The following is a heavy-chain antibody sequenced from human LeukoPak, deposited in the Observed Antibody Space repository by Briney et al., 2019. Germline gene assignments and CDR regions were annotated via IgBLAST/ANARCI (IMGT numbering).Heavy chain of an antibody. CDR2: INPNSGGT. CDR1: GYTFTGYY. D-gene: IGHD3-10*01. CDR3: ARGRELLWFGELPGYFDY. J-gene: IGHJ4*02. Sequence: ASVKVSCKASGYTFTGYYMHWVRQAPGQGLEWMGRINPNSGGTNYAQKFQGRVTMTRDTSISTAYMELSRLRSDDTAVYYCARGRELLWFGELPGYFDYWGQGPLVTVSS. V-gene: IGHV1-2*06.